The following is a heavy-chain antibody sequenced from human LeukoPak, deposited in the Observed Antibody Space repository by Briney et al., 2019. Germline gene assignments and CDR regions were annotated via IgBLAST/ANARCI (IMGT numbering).Heavy chain of an antibody. D-gene: IGHD5-24*01. J-gene: IGHJ4*02. CDR3: ARVRANWHEDY. V-gene: IGHV3-21*01. CDR2: ITTTFYT. CDR1: GFTFSSYS. Sequence: GGSLRLSCAASGFTFSSYSFNWVRQVPGKGLEWVSSITTTFYTYYTDSVKGRFTISRDNAKNSLYLQMISLRAEDTAVYYCARVRANWHEDYWGQGTLVTVSS.